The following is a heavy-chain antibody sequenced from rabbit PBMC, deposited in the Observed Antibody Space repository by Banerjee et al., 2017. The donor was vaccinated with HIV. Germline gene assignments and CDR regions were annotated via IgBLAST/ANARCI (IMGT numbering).Heavy chain of an antibody. D-gene: IGHD8-1*01. CDR3: ARVTGYGSTSYYPTRLDL. CDR1: GIDFSTYG. V-gene: IGHV1S47*01. J-gene: IGHJ3*01. Sequence: QEQLVESGGGLVTLGGSLKLSCKASGIDFSTYGISWVRQAPGKGLEWIAYIYPDYGTTDYASWVNGRFTISLDNAQNTVFLRMTSLTAADTATYFCARVTGYGSTSYYPTRLDLWGQGTLVTVS. CDR2: IYPDYGTT.